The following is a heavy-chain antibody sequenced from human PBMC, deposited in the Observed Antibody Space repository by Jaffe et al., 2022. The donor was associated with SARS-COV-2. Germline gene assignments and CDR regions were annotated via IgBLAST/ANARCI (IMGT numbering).Heavy chain of an antibody. CDR2: ISYDGSNK. V-gene: IGHV3-30*18. CDR1: GFTFSSYG. CDR3: AKLGYYDSSGYYGVFDY. D-gene: IGHD3-22*01. Sequence: QVQLVESGGGVVQPGRSLRLSCAASGFTFSSYGMHWVRQAPGKGLEWVAVISYDGSNKYYADSVKGRFTISRDNSKNTLYLQMNSLRAEDTAVYYCAKLGYYDSSGYYGVFDYWGQGTLVTVSS. J-gene: IGHJ4*02.